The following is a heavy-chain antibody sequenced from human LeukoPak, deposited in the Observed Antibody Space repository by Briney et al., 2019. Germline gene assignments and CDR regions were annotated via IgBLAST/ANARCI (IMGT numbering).Heavy chain of an antibody. CDR2: ISSSSSYI. CDR3: ARDRGVGQQLGRTLDY. CDR1: GCTFSSYS. V-gene: IGHV3-21*01. Sequence: GGSLRLSCAASGCTFSSYSMNWVRQAPGKGLEWVSSISSSSSYIYYADSVKGRFTISRDNAKTSLYLQMNSLRAEDTAVYYCARDRGVGQQLGRTLDYWGQGTLVTVSS. D-gene: IGHD6-13*01. J-gene: IGHJ4*02.